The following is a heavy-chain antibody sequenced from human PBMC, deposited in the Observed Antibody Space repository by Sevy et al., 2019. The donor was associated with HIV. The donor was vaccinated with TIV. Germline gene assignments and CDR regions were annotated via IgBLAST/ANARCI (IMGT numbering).Heavy chain of an antibody. Sequence: RGSLRLSCAASGFTFSTHWMSWVRQAPGKGLEWVANIKEDGSEKYYVDSVKGRFTISRDNAKNSLFLQMNSLRAEDTAVYYCAKDVYWGQGTLVTVSS. CDR3: AKDVY. CDR1: GFTFSTHW. CDR2: IKEDGSEK. J-gene: IGHJ4*02. V-gene: IGHV3-7*03.